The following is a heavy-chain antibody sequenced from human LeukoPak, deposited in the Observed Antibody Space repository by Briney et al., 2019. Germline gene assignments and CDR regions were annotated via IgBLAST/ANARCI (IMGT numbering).Heavy chain of an antibody. J-gene: IGHJ4*02. CDR3: ARHAVRDGYNRHNDY. CDR1: GYSFTTYW. Sequence: GEALKISCKGSGYSFTTYWIGWVRQMPGKGLVWMGIIYPGDSDTRYSPSFQGQVTMSVDKSISPVYLQWSSLKASDTAMYYCARHAVRDGYNRHNDYWGQGTLVTVSS. V-gene: IGHV5-51*01. CDR2: IYPGDSDT. D-gene: IGHD5-24*01.